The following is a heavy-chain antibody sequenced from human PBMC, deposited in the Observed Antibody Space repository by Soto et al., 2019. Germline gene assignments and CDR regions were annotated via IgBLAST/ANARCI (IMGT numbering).Heavy chain of an antibody. J-gene: IGHJ4*02. Sequence: TLSLTCTVSGDSSTNGGYYWSWIRQFPGKGLEWIGYIYSNGYTYYNPSLESRVTISLDTSKNQFSLKLTSVTAADTAVYYCARDRGPTSYFDYWGQGALVTVSS. CDR3: ARDRGPTSYFDY. CDR1: GDSSTNGGYY. D-gene: IGHD3-10*01. CDR2: IYSNGYT. V-gene: IGHV4-31*03.